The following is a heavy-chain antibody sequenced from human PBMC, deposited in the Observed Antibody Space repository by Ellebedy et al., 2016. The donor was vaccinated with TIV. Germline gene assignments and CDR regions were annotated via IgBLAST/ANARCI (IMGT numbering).Heavy chain of an antibody. CDR1: GFTFSGYW. Sequence: PGGSLRLSCAASGFTFSGYWMSWVRQAPGKGLEWVANIKEDGSEAYYVDSVKGRFTISRANAKNSRYLQMSNLRAEDTAVFYCARAGGRHSTGSGFYWGQGTRVTVST. CDR2: IKEDGSEA. CDR3: ARAGGRHSTGSGFY. V-gene: IGHV3-7*03. D-gene: IGHD2-2*01. J-gene: IGHJ4*02.